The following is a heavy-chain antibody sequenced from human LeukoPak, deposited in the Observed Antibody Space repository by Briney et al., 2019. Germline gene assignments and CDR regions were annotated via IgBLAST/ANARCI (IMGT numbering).Heavy chain of an antibody. V-gene: IGHV3-7*01. Sequence: GGSLRLSCAASGFTLSGHWMSWVRQAPGKGLEWVANINQGGSDKYYVDSVKGRFTISRDNANNLLYLQMNSLRGEVTAVYYCTRDRSRAEDDWGQGTLVTVSS. CDR2: INQGGSDK. D-gene: IGHD1-14*01. CDR3: TRDRSRAEDD. J-gene: IGHJ4*02. CDR1: GFTLSGHW.